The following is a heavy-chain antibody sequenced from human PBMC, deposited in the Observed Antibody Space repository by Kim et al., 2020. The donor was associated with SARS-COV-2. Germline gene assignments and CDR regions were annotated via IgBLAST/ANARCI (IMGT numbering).Heavy chain of an antibody. J-gene: IGHJ4*02. Sequence: ANYAQQLQGRVTITADEATSTAYMELSSLRSEDTAVYYCARELVSGSLGYWGQGTLVTVSS. CDR2: A. CDR3: ARELVSGSLGY. D-gene: IGHD3-22*01. V-gene: IGHV1-69*01.